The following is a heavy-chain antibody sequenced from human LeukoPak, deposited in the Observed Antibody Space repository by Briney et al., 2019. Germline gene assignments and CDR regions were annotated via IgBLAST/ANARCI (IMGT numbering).Heavy chain of an antibody. CDR1: GYTFTDYW. J-gene: IGHJ4*02. Sequence: GESLKISCKGSGYTFTDYWIGWVRQMPGKGLEWMGIIYPADSKTIYSPSFQGQVTISADKSISTAYLHWNSLKASDTALYYCAGRPNDLVPFDYWGQGTLVTVSS. CDR3: AGRPNDLVPFDY. CDR2: IYPADSKT. V-gene: IGHV5-51*01. D-gene: IGHD1-1*01.